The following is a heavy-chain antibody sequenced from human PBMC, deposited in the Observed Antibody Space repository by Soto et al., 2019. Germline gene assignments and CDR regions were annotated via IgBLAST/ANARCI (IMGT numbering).Heavy chain of an antibody. CDR1: GYTFTSYA. CDR2: INAGNGNT. V-gene: IGHV1-3*01. D-gene: IGHD2-8*01. CDR3: ARSLMVYAKPLPPYGMDV. J-gene: IGHJ6*02. Sequence: ASVKVSCKASGYTFTSYAMHWVRQAPGQRLEWMGWINAGNGNTKYSQKFQGRVTITRDTSASTAYMELSSLRSEDTAVYYCARSLMVYAKPLPPYGMDVWGQGTTVTV.